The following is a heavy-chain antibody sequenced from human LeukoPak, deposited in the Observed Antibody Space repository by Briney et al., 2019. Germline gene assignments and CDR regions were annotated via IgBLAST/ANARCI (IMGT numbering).Heavy chain of an antibody. CDR1: GFTFSSYA. CDR3: ARHWEGVESDAFDI. Sequence: PGGSLRLSCSASGFTFSSYAMHWVRQAPGKGLEYVSAISSNGGSTYYADSVKGRFTISRDNSKNTLYLQMNSLRAEDTAVYYCARHWEGVESDAFDIWGQGTMVTVSS. J-gene: IGHJ3*02. CDR2: ISSNGGST. V-gene: IGHV3-64*04. D-gene: IGHD1-26*01.